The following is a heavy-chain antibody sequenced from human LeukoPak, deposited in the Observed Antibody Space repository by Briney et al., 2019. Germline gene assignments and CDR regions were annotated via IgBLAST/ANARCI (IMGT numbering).Heavy chain of an antibody. CDR1: GFTFSSYG. V-gene: IGHV3-33*01. J-gene: IGHJ3*02. CDR2: IWDDASNK. Sequence: GRSLRLSCAASGFTFSSYGMHWVRQAPGKGLEWVAVIWDDASNKYYADSVKGRFTISRDNSKNTLYLQMNSLGAEDTAVYYCARAEVPAAIKSGAFDIWGQGTMVTVSS. D-gene: IGHD2-2*01. CDR3: ARAEVPAAIKSGAFDI.